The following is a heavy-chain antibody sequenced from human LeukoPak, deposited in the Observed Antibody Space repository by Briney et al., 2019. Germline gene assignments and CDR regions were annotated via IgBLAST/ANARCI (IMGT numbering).Heavy chain of an antibody. CDR1: GFTFSSYG. D-gene: IGHD2-15*01. Sequence: GRSLRLSCAASGFTFSSYGMHWVRQAPGKGLEWVAVIWYDGSNKYYADSVKGRFTISRDNSKNTLYLQMNSLRAEDTAVYYCARSCSGGSCYPHDYYYGMDVWGQGTLVTVSS. CDR2: IWYDGSNK. CDR3: ARSCSGGSCYPHDYYYGMDV. V-gene: IGHV3-33*01. J-gene: IGHJ6*02.